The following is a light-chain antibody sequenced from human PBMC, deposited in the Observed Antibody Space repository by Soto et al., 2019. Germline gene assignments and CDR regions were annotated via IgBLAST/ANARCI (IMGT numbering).Light chain of an antibody. CDR3: LQDYNYPRT. Sequence: AIQMTQSPSSLSASVGDRVTITCRASQGIRDDLGWYQQKPGKAPKLLIYSASSLQSGVPSRFSGSGSGSDFTLTISSLQPEDFATYYCLQDYNYPRTFGQGTKVDI. CDR1: QGIRDD. J-gene: IGKJ1*01. V-gene: IGKV1-6*01. CDR2: SAS.